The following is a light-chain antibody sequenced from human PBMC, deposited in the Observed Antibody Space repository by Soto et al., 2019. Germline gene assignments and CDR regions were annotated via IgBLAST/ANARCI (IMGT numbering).Light chain of an antibody. CDR3: QHYNSYSEA. CDR1: QSISSW. Sequence: IQITQSAAILSARVGDRVSMTWQPYQSISSWLAWYQQKPGKAPKLLIYAASSLQSGVPSRFSGSGSGTEFTLTISSLQPDDFATYYCQHYNSYSEAFGQGTKVDI. J-gene: IGKJ1*01. CDR2: AAS. V-gene: IGKV1-5*01.